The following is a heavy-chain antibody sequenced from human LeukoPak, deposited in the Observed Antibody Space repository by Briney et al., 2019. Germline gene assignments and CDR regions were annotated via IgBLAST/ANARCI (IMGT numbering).Heavy chain of an antibody. CDR3: AKWVYGGYYFDY. J-gene: IGHJ4*02. V-gene: IGHV1-69*05. CDR1: GGTFSSYA. Sequence: GSSVKVSCKASGGTFSSYAISWVRQAPGQGLEWMGRIIPIFGTANYAQKLQGRVTITTDESTSTAYMELSSLRSEDTAVYYCAKWVYGGYYFDYWGQGTLVTVSS. D-gene: IGHD4-23*01. CDR2: IIPIFGTA.